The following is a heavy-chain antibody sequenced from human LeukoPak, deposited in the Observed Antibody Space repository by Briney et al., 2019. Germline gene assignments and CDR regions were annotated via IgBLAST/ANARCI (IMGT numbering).Heavy chain of an antibody. CDR2: IKSKTDGGTT. V-gene: IGHV3-15*01. J-gene: IGHJ4*02. D-gene: IGHD2-21*02. CDR3: TSSVYCGGDCARDY. CDR1: GFTFSNAW. Sequence: GGSLRLSCAASGFTFSNAWMSWVRQAPGKGLEWVGRIKSKTDGGTTDYAAPVKGRFTISRDDSKNTLYLQMNSLKTEDTAVYYRTSSVYCGGDCARDYWGQGTLVTVSS.